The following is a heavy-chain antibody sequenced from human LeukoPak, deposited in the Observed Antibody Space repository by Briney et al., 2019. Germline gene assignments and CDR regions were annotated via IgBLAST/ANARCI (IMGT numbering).Heavy chain of an antibody. J-gene: IGHJ4*02. V-gene: IGHV3-74*01. CDR2: ISSDGSST. D-gene: IGHD5-18*01. CDR3: ARDTPMASFDY. CDR1: GFIFSDYW. Sequence: PGGSLRLPCSASGFIFSDYWMPWVRQAPGKGLVWVSRISSDGSSTNYADSVKGRFTISRDNAKNTLYLQMNSLRAEDTAVYYCARDTPMASFDYWGQGTLVTVSS.